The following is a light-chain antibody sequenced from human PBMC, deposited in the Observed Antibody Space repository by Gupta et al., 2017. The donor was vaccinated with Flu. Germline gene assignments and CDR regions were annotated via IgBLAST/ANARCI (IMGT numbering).Light chain of an antibody. CDR3: QHYHDWPLT. J-gene: IGKJ4*01. CDR2: DAS. CDR1: QSVSGN. V-gene: IGKV3D-15*01. Sequence: EIILTQSPATLSASTGEKVTLSCRASQSVSGNLAWYRQEPGQAPRLLIHDASTRASGVPASFIGSGSGTEFTLTISSLQSVDFAIYYCQHYHDWPLTFGGGTKVVLK.